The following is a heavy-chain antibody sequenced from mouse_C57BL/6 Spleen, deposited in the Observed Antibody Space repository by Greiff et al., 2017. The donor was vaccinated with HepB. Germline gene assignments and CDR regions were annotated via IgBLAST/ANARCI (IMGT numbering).Heavy chain of an antibody. V-gene: IGHV5-12*01. CDR2: ISNGGGST. J-gene: IGHJ1*03. CDR3: ARVYYDYDVNWYFDV. D-gene: IGHD2-4*01. CDR1: GFTFSDYY. Sequence: EVNVVESGGGLVQPGGSLKLSCAASGFTFSDYYMYWVRQTPEKRLEWVAYISNGGGSTYYPDTVKGRFTISRDNAKNTLYLQMSRLKSEDTAMYYCARVYYDYDVNWYFDVWGTGTTVTVSS.